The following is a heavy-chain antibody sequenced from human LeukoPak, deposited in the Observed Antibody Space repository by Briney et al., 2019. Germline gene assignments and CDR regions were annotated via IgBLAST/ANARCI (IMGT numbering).Heavy chain of an antibody. CDR3: ARDRGAGFDY. J-gene: IGHJ4*02. V-gene: IGHV4-59*01. Sequence: TSETLSLTCTVSGGSISGYYWSWIRQPPGKGLEWIGYIYYSGSSNYNPSLKSRVTIPVDTSKNQFSLKLSSVTAADTAVYYCARDRGAGFDYWGQGTLVTVSS. CDR1: GGSISGYY. D-gene: IGHD1-14*01. CDR2: IYYSGSS.